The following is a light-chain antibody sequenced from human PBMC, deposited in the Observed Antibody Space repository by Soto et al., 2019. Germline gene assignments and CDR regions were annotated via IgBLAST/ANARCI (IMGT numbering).Light chain of an antibody. J-gene: IGLJ3*02. CDR1: SGHSSYA. CDR3: QTWGTGPWV. V-gene: IGLV4-69*01. Sequence: QSVLTQSPSASASLGASVKLTCTLSSGHSSYAIAWHQQQPEKGPRYLMKLNSDGSHSKGDGIPDRFSGSNSGAERYLTIYSLQSEDEADYYCQTWGTGPWVFGGGTKLTVL. CDR2: LNSDGSH.